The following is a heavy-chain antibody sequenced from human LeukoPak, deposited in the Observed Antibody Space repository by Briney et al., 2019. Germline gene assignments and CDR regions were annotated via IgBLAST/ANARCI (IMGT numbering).Heavy chain of an antibody. V-gene: IGHV3-66*01. J-gene: IGHJ4*02. CDR2: IYSGGGT. CDR3: ARDPGDPSTRSLDY. CDR1: GFSVSSNY. Sequence: PGGSLRLSCAASGFSVSSNYMSWVRQAPGKGLEWVSVIYSGGGTYYAGSVEGRLTISRDNSKNTLYLQMNSLRAEDTAVYYCARDPGDPSTRSLDYWGQGTLVTVSS. D-gene: IGHD2/OR15-2a*01.